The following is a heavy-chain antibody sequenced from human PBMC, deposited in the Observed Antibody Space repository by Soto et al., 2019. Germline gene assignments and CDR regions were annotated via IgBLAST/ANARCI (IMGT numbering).Heavy chain of an antibody. V-gene: IGHV4-59*01. CDR3: ASNERGYSYDYYYYYGMDV. Sequence: SETLSLTCTVSGGSISSYYWSWIRQPPGKGLEWIGYIYYSGSTNYNPSLKSRVTISVDTSKNQFSLKLSSVTAADTAMYYCASNERGYSYDYYYYYGMDVWGQGTTVTVSS. D-gene: IGHD5-18*01. J-gene: IGHJ6*02. CDR1: GGSISSYY. CDR2: IYYSGST.